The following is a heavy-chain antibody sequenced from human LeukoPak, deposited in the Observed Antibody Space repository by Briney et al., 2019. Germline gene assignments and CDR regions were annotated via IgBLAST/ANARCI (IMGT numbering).Heavy chain of an antibody. CDR2: ISSTGSTI. V-gene: IGHV3-11*04. J-gene: IGHJ5*02. CDR3: ARGGITIFGVPSPNWFDP. D-gene: IGHD3-3*01. Sequence: PGGSLRLSCAASGFTVSSNYMSWVRQAPGKGLEWVSYISSTGSTIYYADSVKGRFTISRDNTKNSLYLQMNSLRAEDTAVYYCARGGITIFGVPSPNWFDPWGQGTLVTVSS. CDR1: GFTVSSNY.